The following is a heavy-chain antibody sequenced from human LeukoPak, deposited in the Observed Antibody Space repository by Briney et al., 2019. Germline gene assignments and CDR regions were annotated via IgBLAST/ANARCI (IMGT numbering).Heavy chain of an antibody. CDR2: INHSGST. J-gene: IGHJ4*02. CDR3: ARTASPYYDSSGYYFY. V-gene: IGHV4-34*01. CDR1: GGSFSGHY. D-gene: IGHD3-22*01. Sequence: PSETLSLTCAVYGGSFSGHYWSRIRQPPGKGLEWIGEINHSGSTNYNPSLKSRVTISVDTSKNQFSLKLSSVTAADTAVYYCARTASPYYDSSGYYFYWGQGTLVTVSS.